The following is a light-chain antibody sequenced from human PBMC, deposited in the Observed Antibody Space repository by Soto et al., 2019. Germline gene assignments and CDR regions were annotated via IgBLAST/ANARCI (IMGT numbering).Light chain of an antibody. CDR1: QSVGRN. CDR3: QQYNKWPYT. CDR2: GAS. V-gene: IGKV3-15*01. J-gene: IGKJ2*01. Sequence: DIVMTQSPATLSLSPGETAALSCRAGQSVGRNFAWYQQKPGQAPRLLIYGASTRATDIPARFRGSGSGTEFTLTISSLPSEDFAIYCCQQYNKWPYTFGQGTKLEIK.